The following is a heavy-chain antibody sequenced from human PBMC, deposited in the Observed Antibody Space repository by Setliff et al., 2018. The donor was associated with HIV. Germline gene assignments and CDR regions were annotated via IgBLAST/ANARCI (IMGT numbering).Heavy chain of an antibody. V-gene: IGHV1-18*01. J-gene: IGHJ6*03. CDR3: GRYNIWSGYTYYMDF. CDR1: GYTFSSYG. Sequence: ASVKVSCKTSGYTFSSYGIAWVRQAPGQGIEWMGWIIAYNGNTNYAQKLQGRVTMTTDTSTNTDDMELRSLRSDDTAVYYCGRYNIWSGYTYYMDFWGKGTTVTVSS. D-gene: IGHD3-3*01. CDR2: IIAYNGNT.